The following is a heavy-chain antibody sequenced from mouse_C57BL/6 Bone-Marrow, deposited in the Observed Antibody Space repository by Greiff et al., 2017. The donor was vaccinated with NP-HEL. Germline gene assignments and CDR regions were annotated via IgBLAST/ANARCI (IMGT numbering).Heavy chain of an antibody. CDR3: ARNSGYWYFDV. J-gene: IGHJ1*03. CDR2: IWSGGST. Sequence: QVQLKQSGPGLVQPSQSLSITCTVSGFSLTSYGVHWVRQSPGKGLEWLGVIWSGGSTDYNADFISRLSISKDNSKSQVFFKMNSLQADDTAIYYCARNSGYWYFDVWGTGTTVTVSS. V-gene: IGHV2-2*01. CDR1: GFSLTSYG. D-gene: IGHD6-1*01.